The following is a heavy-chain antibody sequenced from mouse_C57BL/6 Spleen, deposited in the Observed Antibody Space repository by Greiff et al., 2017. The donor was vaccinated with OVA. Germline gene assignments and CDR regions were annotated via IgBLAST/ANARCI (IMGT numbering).Heavy chain of an antibody. J-gene: IGHJ4*01. Sequence: QVQLQQSGAELVKPGASVKLSCKASGYTFTEYTIHWVKQRSGQGLEWIGMIHPNSGSTNYNEKFKSKATLTVDKSSSTAYMQLSSLTSEDSAVYYCARSTYYSNLYAMDYWGQGTSVTVSS. CDR3: ARSTYYSNLYAMDY. V-gene: IGHV1-64*01. CDR2: IHPNSGST. D-gene: IGHD2-5*01. CDR1: GYTFTEYT.